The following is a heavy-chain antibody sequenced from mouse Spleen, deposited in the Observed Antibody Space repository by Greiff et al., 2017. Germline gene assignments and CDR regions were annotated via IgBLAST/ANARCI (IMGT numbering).Heavy chain of an antibody. V-gene: IGHV14-2*01. J-gene: IGHJ4*01. CDR3: ARGNYYGSSYEGYAMDY. CDR2: IDPEDGET. Sequence: VQLKQSGAELVKPGASVKLSCTASGFNITDYYMHWVKQRTEQGLEWIGRIDPEDGETKYAPKFQGKATITADTSSNTAYLQLSSLTSEDTAVYYCARGNYYGSSYEGYAMDYWGQGTSVTVSS. CDR1: GFNITDYY. D-gene: IGHD1-1*01.